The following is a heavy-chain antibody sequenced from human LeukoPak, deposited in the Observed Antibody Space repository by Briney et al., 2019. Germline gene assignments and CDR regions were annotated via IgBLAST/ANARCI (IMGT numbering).Heavy chain of an antibody. D-gene: IGHD3-22*01. CDR3: ATGVNYYDSSDVNPARAFDI. Sequence: ASVKVSCKVSGYTLTELSMHWVRQAPGKGLEWMGGFDPEDGETIYAQKFQGRVTMTEDTSTDTAYTELSSLRSEDTAVYYCATGVNYYDSSDVNPARAFDIWGQGTMVTVSS. J-gene: IGHJ3*02. CDR1: GYTLTELS. V-gene: IGHV1-24*01. CDR2: FDPEDGET.